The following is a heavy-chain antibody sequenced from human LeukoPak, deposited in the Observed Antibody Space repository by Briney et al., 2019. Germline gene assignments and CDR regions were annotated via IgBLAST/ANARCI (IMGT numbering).Heavy chain of an antibody. D-gene: IGHD3-10*01. J-gene: IGHJ3*02. V-gene: IGHV1-18*01. CDR3: ARDMSHITMVRGADHAFDI. Sequence: ASVKVSCKASGYTFTSYGISWVRQAPGQGLEWMGWISAYNGNTNYAQKLQGRVTMTTDTSTSTAYMELRSLRSDDTAVYYCARDMSHITMVRGADHAFDIWGQGTMVTVSS. CDR2: ISAYNGNT. CDR1: GYTFTSYG.